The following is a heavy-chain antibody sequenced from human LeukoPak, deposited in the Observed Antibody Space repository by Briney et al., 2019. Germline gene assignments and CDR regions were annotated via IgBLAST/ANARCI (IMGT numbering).Heavy chain of an antibody. V-gene: IGHV1-18*01. Sequence: ASVKVSCKASGYTFTSYGIIWVRQAPGQGLEWMGWISAYNGNTNLAQNVQGRVTMTTDTPTSTAYMELRSLRSDDTAVYYCARGYGGAAAVINFDNWAREPWSPSPQ. J-gene: IGHJ4*02. CDR3: ARGYGGAAAVINFDN. CDR1: GYTFTSYG. CDR2: ISAYNGNT. D-gene: IGHD6-13*01.